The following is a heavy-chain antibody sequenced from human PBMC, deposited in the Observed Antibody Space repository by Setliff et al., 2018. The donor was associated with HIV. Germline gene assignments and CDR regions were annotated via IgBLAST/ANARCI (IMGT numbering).Heavy chain of an antibody. D-gene: IGHD2-15*01. Sequence: GGSLRLSCAASGFTFRNYGMHWVRQAPGKGLEWVAFIRYDGSNKFYADSVKGRFTISRDNSKNTVYLQMNSLRTEDTALYYCTPLDYWGQGTLVTVSS. CDR2: IRYDGSNK. CDR1: GFTFRNYG. J-gene: IGHJ4*02. V-gene: IGHV3-30*02. CDR3: TPLDY.